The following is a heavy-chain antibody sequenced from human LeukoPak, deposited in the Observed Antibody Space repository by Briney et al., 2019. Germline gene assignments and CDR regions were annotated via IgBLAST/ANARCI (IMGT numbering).Heavy chain of an antibody. CDR2: VSESGEGT. CDR1: GFSFSSYA. V-gene: IGHV3-23*01. CDR3: AKGKVNHLGALDF. J-gene: IGHJ4*02. D-gene: IGHD1-26*01. Sequence: GGSLRLSCAASGFSFSSYAMSWVRQAPGKGLEWVSGVSESGEGTYYADSVMGRFIISRDNSRKTFHLQMDSLRADDTAIYYCAKGKVNHLGALDFWGQGTLVTVSS.